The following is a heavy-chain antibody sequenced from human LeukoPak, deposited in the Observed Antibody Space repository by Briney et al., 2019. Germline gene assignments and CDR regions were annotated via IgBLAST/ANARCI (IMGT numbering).Heavy chain of an antibody. J-gene: IGHJ3*02. D-gene: IGHD2-15*01. V-gene: IGHV1-69*04. CDR2: IIPILGIA. CDR3: ARVDYPTDIPCAFDI. Sequence: ASVKVSCKASGYTFTSYGISWVRQAPGQGLEWMGRIIPILGIANYAQKFQGRVTITADKPTSTAYMELSSLRSEDMAVYYCARVDYPTDIPCAFDIWGQGTMVTVSS. CDR1: GYTFTSYG.